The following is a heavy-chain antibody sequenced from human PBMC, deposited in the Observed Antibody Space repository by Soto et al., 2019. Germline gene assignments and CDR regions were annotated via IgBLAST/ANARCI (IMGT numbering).Heavy chain of an antibody. V-gene: IGHV1-69*01. CDR1: GGTFSSYA. CDR3: ARVIRGYSYGTTNYFDY. D-gene: IGHD5-18*01. Sequence: QVQLVQSGAEVKKPGSSVKVSCKASGGTFSSYAISWVRQASGQGLEWMGGIIPIFGTANYAQKFQGRVTITADESTSTAYMELSSLRSEDTAVYYCARVIRGYSYGTTNYFDYWGQGTLVTVSS. CDR2: IIPIFGTA. J-gene: IGHJ4*02.